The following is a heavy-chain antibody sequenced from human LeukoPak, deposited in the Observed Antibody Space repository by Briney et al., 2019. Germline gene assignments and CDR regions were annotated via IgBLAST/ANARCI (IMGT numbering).Heavy chain of an antibody. J-gene: IGHJ6*04. CDR1: GFTFSSYS. D-gene: IGHD3-10*02. V-gene: IGHV3-21*01. Sequence: TGGSLRLSCAASGFTFSSYSMNWVRQAPGKGLEWISSISSSSSYIYYADSVKGRFTISRDIAKNSLYLQMNSLRVEDTAVYYCAELGITMIGGVWGRGTTVTISS. CDR3: AELGITMIGGV. CDR2: ISSSSSYI.